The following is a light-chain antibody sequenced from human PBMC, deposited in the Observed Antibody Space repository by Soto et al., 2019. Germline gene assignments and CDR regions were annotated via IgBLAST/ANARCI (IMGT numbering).Light chain of an antibody. CDR2: GAS. CDR1: QNIVNN. Sequence: EIVMTQSPATLSVSPGERVTLSCRASQNIVNNLAWYQQKPGQGPWLLIYGASTRATGVPARFSGSGSGTEFTLTISSLQSEDFALYYCQQYYSWPLTFGHGTKLDVK. V-gene: IGKV3-15*01. J-gene: IGKJ3*01. CDR3: QQYYSWPLT.